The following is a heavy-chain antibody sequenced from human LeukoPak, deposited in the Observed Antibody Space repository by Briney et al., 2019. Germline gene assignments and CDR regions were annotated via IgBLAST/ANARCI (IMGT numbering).Heavy chain of an antibody. CDR3: AKGLDGSGSYSPLDY. J-gene: IGHJ4*02. Sequence: GGSLRLSCAASGFTFSTNAMTWVRQAPGKGLEWVSSISGDGGYTYYADFVKGRFTISRDNSNNTLYLPMNSLRAEDTAVYYCAKGLDGSGSYSPLDYWGQGTLVTVSS. CDR2: ISGDGGYT. D-gene: IGHD3-10*01. CDR1: GFTFSTNA. V-gene: IGHV3-23*01.